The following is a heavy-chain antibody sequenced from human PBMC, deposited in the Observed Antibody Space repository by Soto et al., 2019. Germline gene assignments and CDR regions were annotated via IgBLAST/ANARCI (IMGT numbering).Heavy chain of an antibody. Sequence: SVKVSCKASGGTFSSYAISWVRQAPGQGLEWMGGIIPICGTANYAQKFQGRVTITADESTSTAYMELSSLRSEDTAVYYCARMGRFLEWLSSWFDPWGQGTLVTVSS. D-gene: IGHD3-3*01. CDR2: IIPICGTA. V-gene: IGHV1-69*13. CDR3: ARMGRFLEWLSSWFDP. J-gene: IGHJ5*02. CDR1: GGTFSSYA.